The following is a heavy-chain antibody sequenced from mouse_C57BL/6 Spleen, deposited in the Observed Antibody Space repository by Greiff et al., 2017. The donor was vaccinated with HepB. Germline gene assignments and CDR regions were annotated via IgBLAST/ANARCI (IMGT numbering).Heavy chain of an antibody. CDR1: GYSFTSYY. Sequence: QVQLKESGPELVKPGASVKISCKASGYSFTSYYIHWVKQRPGQGLEWIGWIYPGSGNTKYNEKFKGKATLTAETSSSTAYMQLSSLTSEDSAVYYCARGSNYRFDYWGQGTTLTVSS. V-gene: IGHV1-66*01. D-gene: IGHD2-5*01. J-gene: IGHJ2*01. CDR2: IYPGSGNT. CDR3: ARGSNYRFDY.